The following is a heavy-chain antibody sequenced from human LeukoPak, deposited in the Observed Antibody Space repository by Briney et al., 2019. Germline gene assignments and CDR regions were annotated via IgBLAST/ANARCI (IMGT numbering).Heavy chain of an antibody. CDR3: ARAQRRAAAMDYYYMDV. D-gene: IGHD2-2*01. CDR1: GYTFTSYD. J-gene: IGHJ6*03. Sequence: ASVKVSCKASGYTFTSYDINWVRQATGQGLEWMGWMNPNSGNTGYAQKFQGRVTITRNTSISTAYMELSSLRSEDTAVYYCARAQRRAAAMDYYYMDVWGKGTTVTVSS. CDR2: MNPNSGNT. V-gene: IGHV1-8*03.